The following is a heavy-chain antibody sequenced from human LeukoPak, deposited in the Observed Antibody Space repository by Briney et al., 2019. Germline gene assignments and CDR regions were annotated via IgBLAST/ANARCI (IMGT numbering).Heavy chain of an antibody. CDR2: IYYSGST. Sequence: PSETLSLTCTVSGGSIIDYYWSWIRQSPGKGLEWIGYIYYSGSTNYNPSLKSRFTISVDTSKNQFSLSLSSVTAADTAVYYCARGHGAGRGCSFDYWGQGTLVTVSS. V-gene: IGHV4-59*01. CDR3: ARGHGAGRGCSFDY. CDR1: GGSIIDYY. D-gene: IGHD3-16*01. J-gene: IGHJ4*02.